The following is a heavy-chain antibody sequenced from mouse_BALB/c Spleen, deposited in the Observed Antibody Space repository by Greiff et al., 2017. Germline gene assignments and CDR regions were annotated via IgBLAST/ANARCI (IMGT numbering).Heavy chain of an antibody. CDR2: INPYNDGT. D-gene: IGHD2-5*01. CDR3: ARSNSRYAMDY. CDR1: GYTFTSYV. V-gene: IGHV1-14*01. Sequence: EVQLQQSGPELVKPGASVKMSCKASGYTFTSYVMHWVKQKPGQGLEWIGYINPYNDGTKYNEKFKGKATLTSDKSSSTAYMELSSLTSEDSAVYYCARSNSRYAMDYWGQGTSVTVSS. J-gene: IGHJ4*01.